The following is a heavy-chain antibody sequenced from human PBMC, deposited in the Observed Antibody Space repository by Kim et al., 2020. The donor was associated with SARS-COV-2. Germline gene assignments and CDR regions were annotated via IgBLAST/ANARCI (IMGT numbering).Heavy chain of an antibody. CDR3: ARRSDSSIWGGHDAFDI. D-gene: IGHD6-13*01. V-gene: IGHV4-4*02. J-gene: IGHJ3*02. CDR1: GGSISSSNW. Sequence: SETLSLTCAVSGGSISSSNWWSWVRQPPGKGLEWIAEIYHSGYTNYNPSLKSRVTISVDKSKNQFSLKLSSVTAAETAVYYCARRSDSSIWGGHDAFDIWGQGTMVTVSS. CDR2: IYHSGYT.